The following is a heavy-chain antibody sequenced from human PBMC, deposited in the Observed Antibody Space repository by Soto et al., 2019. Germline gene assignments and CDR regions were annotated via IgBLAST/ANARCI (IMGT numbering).Heavy chain of an antibody. D-gene: IGHD4-17*01. V-gene: IGHV4-4*07. CDR2: VYISGST. Sequence: QVQLQESGPGLVKPSETLSLTCTVSGGSIGTHYWNWIRQPAGKGLEWIGRVYISGSTYYNPSVRSRVSLSVDTSKNHFSLRLTSVTAADTAVYYCARDPRVTTVTGDAFEIWGQGIMVIVSS. CDR3: ARDPRVTTVTGDAFEI. CDR1: GGSIGTHY. J-gene: IGHJ3*02.